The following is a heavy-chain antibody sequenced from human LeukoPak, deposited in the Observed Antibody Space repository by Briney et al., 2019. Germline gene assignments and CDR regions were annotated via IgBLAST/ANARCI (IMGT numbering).Heavy chain of an antibody. V-gene: IGHV4-59*01. J-gene: IGHJ1*01. CDR3: AASPLGYCSGGSCLLVH. CDR1: GGSISSYY. CDR2: IYYSGST. D-gene: IGHD2-15*01. Sequence: PSETLSLTCTVSGGSISSYYWSWIRQPPGEGLEWIGYIYYSGSTNYNPSLKSRVTISVDTSKNQFSLKLSSVTAADTAVYYCAASPLGYCSGGSCLLVHWGQGTLVTVSS.